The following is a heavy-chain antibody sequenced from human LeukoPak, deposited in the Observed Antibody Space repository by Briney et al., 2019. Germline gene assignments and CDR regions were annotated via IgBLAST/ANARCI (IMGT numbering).Heavy chain of an antibody. J-gene: IGHJ4*02. V-gene: IGHV3-23*01. D-gene: IGHD2-15*01. CDR2: ISGSGGST. CDR3: ATARSSGDFDY. CDR1: GFTFSSYA. Sequence: GGSLRLSCAASGFTFSSYAMSWVRQAPGKGLEWVSAISGSGGSTYYADSVKGRFTIPRDNSKNTLYLQMNSLRAEDTAVYYCATARSSGDFDYWGQGTLVTVSS.